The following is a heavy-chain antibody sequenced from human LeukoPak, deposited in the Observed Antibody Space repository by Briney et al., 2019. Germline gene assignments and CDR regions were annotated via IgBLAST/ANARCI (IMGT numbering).Heavy chain of an antibody. V-gene: IGHV1-3*01. D-gene: IGHD5-12*01. CDR1: GYSLTSYA. CDR3: ARSVAPNAFDI. J-gene: IGHJ3*02. CDR2: IHAGNGNT. Sequence: ASVKVSCQASGYSLTSYAMHWLRQAPGQGLEWVGWIHAGNGNTKYSEKFQGRLTITRDMSTSTAYMELSSLRSEDTAVYYCARSVAPNAFDIWGQGTMVTVSS.